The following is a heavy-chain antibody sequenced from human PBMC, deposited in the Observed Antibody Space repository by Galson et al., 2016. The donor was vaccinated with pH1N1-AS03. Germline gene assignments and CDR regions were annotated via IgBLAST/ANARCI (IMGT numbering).Heavy chain of an antibody. V-gene: IGHV1-2*02. J-gene: IGHJ6*02. D-gene: IGHD6-19*01. CDR1: GYTFTEYY. CDR2: INPNSGGT. Sequence: SVKVSCKASGYTFTEYYMYWVRQAPGRGLEWMGWINPNSGGTKSAQKFQGRVTTDESTSTAYMELSSLRSEDTAVYYCANYMSPYSSGWYGAVNIDVWGQGTTVTVSS. CDR3: ANYMSPYSSGWYGAVNIDV.